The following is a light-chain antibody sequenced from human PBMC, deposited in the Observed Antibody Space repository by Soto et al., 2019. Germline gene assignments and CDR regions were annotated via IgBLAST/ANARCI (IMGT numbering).Light chain of an antibody. CDR3: QQYTNWPSWT. Sequence: EKVMTQSPATLSMSPGERATLSCRASQSVGSFLAWYQQKPGQAPRLLIYGASTRATGIPARFSGSGSGTEFTLTVSRLQSEDFAVYYCQQYTNWPSWTFDQETKV. CDR1: QSVGSF. V-gene: IGKV3-15*01. CDR2: GAS. J-gene: IGKJ1*01.